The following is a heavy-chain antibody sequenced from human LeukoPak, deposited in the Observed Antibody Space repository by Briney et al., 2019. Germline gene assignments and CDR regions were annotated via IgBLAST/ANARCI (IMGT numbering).Heavy chain of an antibody. CDR1: GFTFGDYA. D-gene: IGHD3-22*01. V-gene: IGHV3-49*04. CDR2: IRSKAYGGTT. CDR3: TRVDLGVVAYYYYYYMDV. Sequence: PGGSLRLSCTASGFTFGDYAMSWVRQAPGKGLEWVGFIRSKAYGGTTEYAASVKGRFTISRDDSKSIAYLQMNSLKTEDTAVDYCTRVDLGVVAYYYYYYMDVWGKGTTVTVSS. J-gene: IGHJ6*03.